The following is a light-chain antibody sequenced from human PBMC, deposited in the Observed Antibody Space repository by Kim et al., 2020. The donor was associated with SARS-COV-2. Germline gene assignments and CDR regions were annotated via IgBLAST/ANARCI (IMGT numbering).Light chain of an antibody. V-gene: IGLV3-19*01. Sequence: SSELTQDPAVSVALGQTVRITFQGDSLRSYYASWYQQKPGQAPVLVIYGKNNRPSGIPDRSSCSSSGNTASLTITGAQAEDEADYYCNSRDSSGNHLGVF. CDR3: NSRDSSGNHLGV. CDR2: GKN. CDR1: SLRSYY. J-gene: IGLJ3*02.